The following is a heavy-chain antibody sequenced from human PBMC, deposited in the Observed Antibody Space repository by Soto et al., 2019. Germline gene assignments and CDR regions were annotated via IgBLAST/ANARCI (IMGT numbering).Heavy chain of an antibody. CDR3: TRGRNSGDGYNGGGY. Sequence: ASVKVSWKASGYTFTSFYINWVRQATGQGLEWMGWMNPNSGHTGYAQKFQGRVTMTRDTSISTAYMELSSLRYEDTAVYYCTRGRNSGDGYNGGGYWGQGTLVTVSS. V-gene: IGHV1-8*01. D-gene: IGHD1-1*01. CDR1: GYTFTSFY. CDR2: MNPNSGHT. J-gene: IGHJ4*02.